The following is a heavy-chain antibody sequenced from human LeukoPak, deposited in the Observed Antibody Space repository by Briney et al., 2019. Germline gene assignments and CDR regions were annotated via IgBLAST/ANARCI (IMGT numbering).Heavy chain of an antibody. V-gene: IGHV3-11*01. Sequence: GGSLRLSCAASGFTFSDYYMSWIRQAPGKGLEWVSYISSSGSAIYYADSVKGRFTISRDNAKNSLYLQINSLRAEDTAVYYCARRAANWGNYYFDYRGQGTLVTVSS. CDR2: ISSSGSAI. CDR3: ARRAANWGNYYFDY. D-gene: IGHD7-27*01. CDR1: GFTFSDYY. J-gene: IGHJ4*02.